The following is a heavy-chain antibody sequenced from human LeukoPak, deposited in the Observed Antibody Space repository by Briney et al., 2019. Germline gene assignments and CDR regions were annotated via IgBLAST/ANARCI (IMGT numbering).Heavy chain of an antibody. J-gene: IGHJ4*02. CDR2: LSDSGGST. Sequence: PGGSLRLSCAASGFTFSSCGMSWVRQAPGKGLEWVSALSDSGGSTFYADSVKGRFTISRDNSKNTLYLQMNSLRAEDTAVYYCAKDRAYYSDSSGYYLVRAYDYWGQGTLVTVSS. CDR1: GFTFSSCG. V-gene: IGHV3-23*01. CDR3: AKDRAYYSDSSGYYLVRAYDY. D-gene: IGHD3-22*01.